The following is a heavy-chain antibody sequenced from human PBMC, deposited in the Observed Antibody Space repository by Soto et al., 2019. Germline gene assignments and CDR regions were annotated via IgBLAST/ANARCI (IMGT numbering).Heavy chain of an antibody. CDR2: IYHSGST. J-gene: IGHJ4*02. CDR1: GGSISSGGYS. V-gene: IGHV4-30-2*01. Sequence: SETLSLTCAVSGGSISSGGYSWSWIRQPPGKGLEWIGYIYHSGSTYYNPSLKSRVTISVDRSKNQFSLKLSSVTAADTAVYYCARGADDGYYYGSGSYYVFDYWGQGTLVTVSS. CDR3: ARGADDGYYYGSGSYYVFDY. D-gene: IGHD3-10*01.